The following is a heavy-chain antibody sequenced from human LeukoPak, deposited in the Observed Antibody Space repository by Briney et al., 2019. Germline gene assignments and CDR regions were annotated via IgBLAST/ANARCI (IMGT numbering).Heavy chain of an antibody. CDR1: GGTFSSYA. CDR3: ATERVGNFGVVIHYYMDV. Sequence: SVKVSCKASGGTFSSYAISWVRQAPGQGLEWMGGIIPIFVTTNFAQKFQGRLTITTDDSTNTAYMELSSLRSEDTAVYYCATERVGNFGVVIHYYMDVWGKGTTVTVSS. D-gene: IGHD3-3*01. V-gene: IGHV1-69*05. J-gene: IGHJ6*03. CDR2: IIPIFVTT.